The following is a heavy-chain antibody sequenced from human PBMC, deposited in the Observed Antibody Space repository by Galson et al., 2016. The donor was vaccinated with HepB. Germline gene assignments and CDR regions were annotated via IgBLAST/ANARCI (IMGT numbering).Heavy chain of an antibody. CDR2: IKEDGSEK. CDR3: ARDFTGSGCFFDY. D-gene: IGHD3-3*01. CDR1: GFTLNSNW. J-gene: IGHJ4*02. V-gene: IGHV3-7*03. Sequence: SLRLSCAASGFTLNSNWMSWVRQAPGKGLEWVANIKEDGSEKYYVDSVKDRFTISRDNAENSLYLQMNSLRVEDSATYYCARDFTGSGCFFDYWGQGTPVTVSS.